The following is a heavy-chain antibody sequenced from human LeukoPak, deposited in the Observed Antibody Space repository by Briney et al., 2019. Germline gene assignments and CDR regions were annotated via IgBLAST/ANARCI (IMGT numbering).Heavy chain of an antibody. CDR1: GYTFTDYY. Sequence: ASVKVSCKASGYTFTDYYMHWVRQAPGQGLEWMGWINPSSGGTNYAQKFQGRVTMTRDTSISTAYMELSRLRSDDTAVYYCARDWLRPYYFDYWGQGTLVTVSS. J-gene: IGHJ4*02. V-gene: IGHV1-2*02. CDR3: ARDWLRPYYFDY. D-gene: IGHD5-12*01. CDR2: INPSSGGT.